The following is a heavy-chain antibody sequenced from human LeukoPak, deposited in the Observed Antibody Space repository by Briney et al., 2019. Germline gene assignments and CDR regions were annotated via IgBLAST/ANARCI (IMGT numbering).Heavy chain of an antibody. CDR2: ISSSSSYI. J-gene: IGHJ3*02. D-gene: IGHD6-13*01. Sequence: PGGSLRLSCAASGFTFSSYSMDWVRQAPGKGLEWVSSISSSSSYIYYADSVKGRFTISRDNAKNSLHLQMNSLRAEDTAVYYCARSSSHNGAFDIWGQGTMVTVSS. CDR1: GFTFSSYS. CDR3: ARSSSHNGAFDI. V-gene: IGHV3-21*01.